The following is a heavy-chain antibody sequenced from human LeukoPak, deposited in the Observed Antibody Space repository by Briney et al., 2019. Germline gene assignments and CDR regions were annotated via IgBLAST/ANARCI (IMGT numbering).Heavy chain of an antibody. D-gene: IGHD6-19*01. Sequence: SETLSLTCTVSGGSISSSSYYWSWIRQPPGKGLEWIGYIYYSGSTNYNPSLKSRVTISVDTSKNQFSLKLSSVTAADTAVYYCARGVGDSSGWYWFDPWGQGTLVTVSS. CDR2: IYYSGST. V-gene: IGHV4-61*01. CDR1: GGSISSSSYY. CDR3: ARGVGDSSGWYWFDP. J-gene: IGHJ5*02.